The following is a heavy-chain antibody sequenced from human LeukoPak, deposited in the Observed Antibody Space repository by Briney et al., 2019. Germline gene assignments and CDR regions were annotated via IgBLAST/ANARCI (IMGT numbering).Heavy chain of an antibody. Sequence: GGSLRLSCAASGFSFDDYAMHWVRQAPGKGLEWVSGISWNSGSIGYADSVRGRFTISRDNAKNSLYLQMNSLRAEDTPLYYCAKDRDYYASLDYWGQGTLVTVSS. CDR1: GFSFDDYA. V-gene: IGHV3-9*01. J-gene: IGHJ4*02. CDR3: AKDRDYYASLDY. CDR2: ISWNSGSI. D-gene: IGHD3-10*01.